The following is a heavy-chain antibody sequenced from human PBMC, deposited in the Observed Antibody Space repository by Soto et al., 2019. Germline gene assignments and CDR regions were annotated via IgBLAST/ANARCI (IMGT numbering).Heavy chain of an antibody. CDR3: ARRSVVPAAIPHYYGMDV. CDR2: IIPIFGTA. J-gene: IGHJ6*02. Sequence: SVKVSCKASGGTFSSYAISWVRQAPGQGLEWMGGIIPIFGTANYAQKFQGRVTITADESTSTAYMELSSLRSEDTAAYYCARRSVVPAAIPHYYGMDVWGQGTTVTVSS. CDR1: GGTFSSYA. V-gene: IGHV1-69*13. D-gene: IGHD2-2*02.